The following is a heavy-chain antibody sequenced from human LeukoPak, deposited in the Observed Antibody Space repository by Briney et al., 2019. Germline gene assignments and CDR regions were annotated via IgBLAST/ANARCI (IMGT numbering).Heavy chain of an antibody. D-gene: IGHD6-6*01. CDR2: IKQDGSEK. CDR1: GFTFSSYW. Sequence: GGSLRLSCAASGFTFSSYWMSWVRQAPGKGREWVANIKQDGSEKYYVDSVKGRFTISRDNAKNSLYLQMNSLRAEDTAVYYCARDSLLPYSSSSLYYYYGMDVWGQGTTVTVSS. CDR3: ARDSLLPYSSSSLYYYYGMDV. V-gene: IGHV3-7*01. J-gene: IGHJ6*02.